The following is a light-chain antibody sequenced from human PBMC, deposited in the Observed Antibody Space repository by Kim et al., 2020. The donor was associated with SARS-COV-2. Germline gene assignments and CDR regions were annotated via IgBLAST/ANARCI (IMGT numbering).Light chain of an antibody. V-gene: IGKV3-11*01. CDR2: DAS. Sequence: LSPGERATLSCRASGPIYKYVAGYQYKPGQAPRLLVYDASNRATGTPAGFSGRGSGTDFTLTISSLQAEDSGGYYCQQRTNWPLTFGQGARLGIK. CDR1: GPIYKY. J-gene: IGKJ5*01. CDR3: QQRTNWPLT.